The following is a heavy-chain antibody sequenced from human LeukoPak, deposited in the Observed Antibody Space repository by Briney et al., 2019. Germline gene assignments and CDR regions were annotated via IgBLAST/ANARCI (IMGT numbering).Heavy chain of an antibody. CDR3: ARRLHSSGWYRPQEIFDY. Sequence: GGSLRLSCAASGFPFSIYWMSWVRQAPGKGLEWVAKIKQDGSEKYYVDSVKGRFTISRDNAKNSLYLQMNSLRAEDTAVYYCARRLHSSGWYRPQEIFDYWGQGTLVTVSS. CDR1: GFPFSIYW. J-gene: IGHJ4*02. V-gene: IGHV3-7*01. CDR2: IKQDGSEK. D-gene: IGHD6-19*01.